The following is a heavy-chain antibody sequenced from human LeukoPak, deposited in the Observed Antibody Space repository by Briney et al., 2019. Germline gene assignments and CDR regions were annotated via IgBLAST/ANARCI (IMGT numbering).Heavy chain of an antibody. CDR2: IYCSGST. V-gene: IGHV4-31*03. CDR3: ARQILDCSGGSCSASWFDY. Sequence: SETLSLTCTVSGGSISSGGYYWSWIRQHPGKGLEWIGYIYCSGSTYYNPSLKSRVTISVDTSKNQFSLKLSSVTAADTAVYYCARQILDCSGGSCSASWFDYWGQGTLVTVSS. J-gene: IGHJ4*02. D-gene: IGHD2-15*01. CDR1: GGSISSGGYY.